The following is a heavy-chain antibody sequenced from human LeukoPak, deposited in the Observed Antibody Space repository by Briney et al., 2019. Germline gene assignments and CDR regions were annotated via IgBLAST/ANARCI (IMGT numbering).Heavy chain of an antibody. V-gene: IGHV3-33*06. CDR1: GFNFNIIG. CDR2: LWANGNTA. CDR3: VKESAADATFHFDY. D-gene: IGHD6-13*01. Sequence: PGGSLRLSCAASGFNFNIIGMHWVRRVPGNGLEWVAVLWANGNTAHYADSVKGRFTISRDSSENTLYLQMNSLRSEDTAVYYCVKESAADATFHFDYWGQGTLVTVSS. J-gene: IGHJ4*02.